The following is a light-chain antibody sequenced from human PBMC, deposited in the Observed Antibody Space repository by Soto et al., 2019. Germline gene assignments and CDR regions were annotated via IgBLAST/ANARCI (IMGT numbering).Light chain of an antibody. V-gene: IGLV7-46*01. CDR3: LLSCSRV. CDR2: DTS. Sequence: QAVVTQEPSLTVSPGGTVTLTCGSSTGAVTSGHYPYWFQQKPGQAPRTLIYDTSNKHSWTPARFSGSLLGGKAALTLSGAQPEDEAEYYCLLSCSRVFGGGTKLTVL. J-gene: IGLJ2*01. CDR1: TGAVTSGHY.